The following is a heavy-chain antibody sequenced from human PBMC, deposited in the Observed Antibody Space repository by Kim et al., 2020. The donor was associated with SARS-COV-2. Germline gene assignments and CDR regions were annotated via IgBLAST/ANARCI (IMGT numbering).Heavy chain of an antibody. CDR1: GGSISSGGYY. CDR3: ARDGGGSGSCPDY. Sequence: SETLSLTCTVSGGSISSGGYYWSWIRQHPGKGLEWIGYIYYSGSTYYNPSLKSRVTISVDTSKNQFSLKLSSVTAADTAVYYCARDGGGSGSCPDYWGQGTLVTVSS. D-gene: IGHD3-10*01. V-gene: IGHV4-31*03. J-gene: IGHJ4*02. CDR2: IYYSGST.